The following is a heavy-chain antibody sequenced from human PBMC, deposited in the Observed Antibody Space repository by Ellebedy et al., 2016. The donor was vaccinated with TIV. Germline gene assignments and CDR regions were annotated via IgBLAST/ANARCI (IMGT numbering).Heavy chain of an antibody. CDR1: GFNFSIYS. CDR3: ARAGPLEMNHFDY. V-gene: IGHV3-21*01. J-gene: IGHJ4*02. D-gene: IGHD5-24*01. Sequence: GESLKISCAVSGFNFSIYSMTWVRQAPGKGLEWVSSISRNSTYIYYADSVKGRFTISRDNAKSSLYLQMNSLRGDDTAVYYCARAGPLEMNHFDYWGQGTLVTVSS. CDR2: ISRNSTYI.